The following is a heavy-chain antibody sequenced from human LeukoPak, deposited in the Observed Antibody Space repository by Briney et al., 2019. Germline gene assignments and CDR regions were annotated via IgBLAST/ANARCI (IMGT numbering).Heavy chain of an antibody. Sequence: GGSLRLSCAASGFTVSSSYMSWVRQAPGKGLEWASVIYSGGSTYYADSVKGRFTISRDNSKNTLYLQMSSLRAEDTAVYYCARVDKGPFDYWGQGTLVTVSS. J-gene: IGHJ4*02. CDR3: ARVDKGPFDY. V-gene: IGHV3-53*01. D-gene: IGHD2-2*03. CDR1: GFTVSSSY. CDR2: IYSGGST.